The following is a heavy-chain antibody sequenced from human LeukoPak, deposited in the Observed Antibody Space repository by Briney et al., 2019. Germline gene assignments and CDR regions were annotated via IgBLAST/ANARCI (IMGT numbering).Heavy chain of an antibody. V-gene: IGHV4-39*01. CDR1: GDSIITISHY. Sequence: SETLSLTCTVSGDSIITISHYWGWIRQPPGKGLEWIGSIYYSGSTYYNPSLKSRVTISVDTSKNQFSLKLSSVTAADTAVYYCARHHYGGSYWGQGTLVTVSS. CDR3: ARHHYGGSY. J-gene: IGHJ4*02. D-gene: IGHD3-16*01. CDR2: IYYSGST.